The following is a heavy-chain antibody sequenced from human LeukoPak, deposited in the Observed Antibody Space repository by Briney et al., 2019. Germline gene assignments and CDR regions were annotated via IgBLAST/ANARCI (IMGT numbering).Heavy chain of an antibody. CDR1: GFTFHDYA. D-gene: IGHD3-3*01. CDR3: ARDRFLEWSSDYYYYYGMDV. V-gene: IGHV3-9*01. Sequence: GGSLRLSCAASGFTFHDYAIHWVRQAPGKGLEWVSSITWNSGFIGYADSVKGRFTISRDNAKNTLYLQMNSLRAEDTAVYYCARDRFLEWSSDYYYYYGMDVWGQGTTVTVS. J-gene: IGHJ6*02. CDR2: ITWNSGFI.